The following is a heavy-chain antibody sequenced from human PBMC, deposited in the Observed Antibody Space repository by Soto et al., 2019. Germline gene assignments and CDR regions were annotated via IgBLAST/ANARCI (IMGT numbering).Heavy chain of an antibody. D-gene: IGHD4-17*01. J-gene: IGHJ4*02. CDR1: GFTFSAYA. Sequence: EVQLLESGGGLVQPGGSLRLSCAASGFTFSAYAMSWVRQAPGKGLEWVSAISGSGGSTYYADSVKGRFTISRDNSKNTMYLQMNSLRAEDTDVYYCAKDLYYGDYVDYWGQGTLVTVFS. CDR3: AKDLYYGDYVDY. V-gene: IGHV3-23*01. CDR2: ISGSGGST.